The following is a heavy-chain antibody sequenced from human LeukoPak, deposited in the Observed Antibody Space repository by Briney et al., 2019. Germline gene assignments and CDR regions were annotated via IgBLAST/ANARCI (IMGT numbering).Heavy chain of an antibody. V-gene: IGHV3-21*01. CDR3: ARTDSSGYYGYDYYYGMDV. CDR2: ISSSSSYI. Sequence: GGSLRLSCAASGFTFSSYAMSWVRQAPGKGLEWVSSISSSSSYIYYADSVKGRFTISRDNAKNSLYLQMNSLRAEDTAVYYCARTDSSGYYGYDYYYGMDVWGQGTTVTVSS. CDR1: GFTFSSYA. D-gene: IGHD3-22*01. J-gene: IGHJ6*02.